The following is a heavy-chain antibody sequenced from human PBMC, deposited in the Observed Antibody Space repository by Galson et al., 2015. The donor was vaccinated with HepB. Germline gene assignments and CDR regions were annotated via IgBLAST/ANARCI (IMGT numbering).Heavy chain of an antibody. D-gene: IGHD4-11*01. CDR2: IWYDGSNK. CDR3: AGGGSDYPPPDYYYYYSMDV. CDR1: GFTFSSYG. V-gene: IGHV3-33*01. Sequence: SLRLSCAASGFTFSSYGMHWVRQAPGKGLEWVAVIWYDGSNKYYADSVKGRFTISRDNSKNTLYLQMNSLRAEDTAVYYCAGGGSDYPPPDYYYYYSMDVWGQGTTVTVSS. J-gene: IGHJ6*02.